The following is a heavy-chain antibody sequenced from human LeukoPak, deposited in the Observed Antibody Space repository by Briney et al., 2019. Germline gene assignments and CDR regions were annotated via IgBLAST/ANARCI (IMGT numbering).Heavy chain of an antibody. CDR3: AKGYCSGGSCYPVDY. CDR1: GFTFSSYA. CDR2: ISGSGGST. D-gene: IGHD2-15*01. Sequence: GGSLRLSRAASGFTFSSYAMSWVRQAPGKGLEWVSAISGSGGSTYYADSVKGRFTISRDNSKNTLYLQMNSLRAEDTAVYYCAKGYCSGGSCYPVDYWGQGTLVTVSS. J-gene: IGHJ4*02. V-gene: IGHV3-23*01.